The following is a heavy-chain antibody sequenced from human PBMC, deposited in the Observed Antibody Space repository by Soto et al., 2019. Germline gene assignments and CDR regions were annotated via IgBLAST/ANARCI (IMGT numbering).Heavy chain of an antibody. Sequence: SETLSLTCAVYGGSFSGYYWSWIRQPPGKGLEWIGEINHSGSTNYNPSLKSRVTISVDTSKNQFSLKLSSVTAADTAVYYCARGLLGRIFGVLMFYYYYGMDVWGQGTTVTVSS. CDR1: GGSFSGYY. J-gene: IGHJ6*02. V-gene: IGHV4-34*01. CDR3: ARGLLGRIFGVLMFYYYYGMDV. CDR2: INHSGST. D-gene: IGHD3-3*01.